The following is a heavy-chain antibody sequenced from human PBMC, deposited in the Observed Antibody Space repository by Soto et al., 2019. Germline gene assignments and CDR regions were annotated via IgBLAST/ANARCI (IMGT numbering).Heavy chain of an antibody. CDR1: GGSLSSSSW. CDR3: VHHGGVPYYHDF. Sequence: SETLSLTCAVSGGSLSSSSWWSWVRQPPGKTLEWLGEIFYSGSTKYNPSLNSRVTISADQSKNDFSLRPSSVTAADTAVYYCVHHGGVPYYHDFWGQGMLVTVSS. J-gene: IGHJ4*02. CDR2: IFYSGST. V-gene: IGHV4-4*02. D-gene: IGHD2-8*01.